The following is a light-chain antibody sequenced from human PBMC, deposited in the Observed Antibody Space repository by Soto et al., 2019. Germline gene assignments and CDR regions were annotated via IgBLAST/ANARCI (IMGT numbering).Light chain of an antibody. CDR2: GAS. Sequence: ETVMTQSPATLSVSPGERATLSCRASQSVNNNLAWYQQESGQPPRLLVFGASTRATGVPARFSGSGSGTEFTLTISGLQSEDFAVYFCQQYASWPLTFGGGTKVDIK. CDR3: QQYASWPLT. V-gene: IGKV3-15*01. J-gene: IGKJ4*01. CDR1: QSVNNN.